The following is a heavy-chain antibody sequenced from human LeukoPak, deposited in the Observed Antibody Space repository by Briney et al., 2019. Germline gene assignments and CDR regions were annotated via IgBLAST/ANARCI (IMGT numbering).Heavy chain of an antibody. D-gene: IGHD5-12*01. CDR3: ARGLPYYFDY. CDR2: ISSSGSYI. Sequence: GSLRLSCVASGFTFSTYSMNWVRQAPGKGLEWVSSISSSGSYIYYADSVKGRFTISRDNAKNSLYLQMNSLRAEDTAVYYCARGLPYYFDYWGQGTLVTVSS. J-gene: IGHJ4*02. V-gene: IGHV3-21*01. CDR1: GFTFSTYS.